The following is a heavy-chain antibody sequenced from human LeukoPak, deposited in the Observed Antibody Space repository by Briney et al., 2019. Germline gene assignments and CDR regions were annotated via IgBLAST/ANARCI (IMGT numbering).Heavy chain of an antibody. CDR3: ARGALVGATTGKV. Sequence: GGSLRLSCAASGFTFSSYSMNWVRQAPGKGLEWVSSISSSSSYIYYADSVKGRFTISRDNAKNSLYLQMNSLRAEDMAVYYCARGALVGATTGKVWGQGTLVTVSS. V-gene: IGHV3-21*01. J-gene: IGHJ4*02. CDR1: GFTFSSYS. D-gene: IGHD1-26*01. CDR2: ISSSSSYI.